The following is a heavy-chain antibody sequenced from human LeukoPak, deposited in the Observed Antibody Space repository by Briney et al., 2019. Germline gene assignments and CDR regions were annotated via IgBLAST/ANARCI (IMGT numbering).Heavy chain of an antibody. Sequence: SETLSLTCTVSGGSISSSSYYWGWIRQPPGKGLEWIGSIYYSGSTYYNPSLKSRVTISVDKSKNQFSLKLSSVTAADTAVYYCARAAEVYAMDDAFDIWGQGTMVTVSS. CDR3: ARAAEVYAMDDAFDI. J-gene: IGHJ3*02. V-gene: IGHV4-39*07. CDR1: GGSISSSSYY. D-gene: IGHD2-8*01. CDR2: IYYSGST.